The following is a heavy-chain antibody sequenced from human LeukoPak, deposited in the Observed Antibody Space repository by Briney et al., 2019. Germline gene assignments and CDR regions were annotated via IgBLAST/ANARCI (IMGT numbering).Heavy chain of an antibody. CDR3: ARHEKILGKQWLGLDY. Sequence: PGGSLRLSCAASGFTFSSYSMNWVRQAPGKGLEWVSSISSSSSYIYYADSVKGRFTISRDNAKNSLYLQMNSLRAEDTAVYYCARHEKILGKQWLGLDYWGQGTLVTVSS. D-gene: IGHD6-19*01. CDR2: ISSSSSYI. J-gene: IGHJ4*02. CDR1: GFTFSSYS. V-gene: IGHV3-21*04.